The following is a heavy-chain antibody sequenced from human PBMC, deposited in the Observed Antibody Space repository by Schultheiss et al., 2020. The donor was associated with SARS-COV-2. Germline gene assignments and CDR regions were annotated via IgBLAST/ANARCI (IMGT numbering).Heavy chain of an antibody. CDR3: ARDGDGYNFYYYYYYMDV. CDR1: GFTFSSYW. Sequence: GESLKISCAASGFTFSSYWMSWVRQAPGKGLEWVANIKQDGSEKYYVDSVKGRFTISRDNAKNSLYLQMNSLRAEDTAVYYCARDGDGYNFYYYYYYMDVWGKGTTVTVSS. CDR2: IKQDGSEK. V-gene: IGHV3-7*01. J-gene: IGHJ6*03. D-gene: IGHD5-24*01.